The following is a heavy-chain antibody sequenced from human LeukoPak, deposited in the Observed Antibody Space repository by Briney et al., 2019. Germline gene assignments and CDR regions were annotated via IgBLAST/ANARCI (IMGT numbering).Heavy chain of an antibody. CDR1: GGSISSSSYY. Sequence: PSETLSLTCTVSGGSISSSSYYWGWIRQPPGKGLEWIGSIYYSGTTYYNPSLKSRVTISVDTSKNQFSLRLSSVTAADTAVYYCAAYYGSGHNWFDPWGQGTLVTVSS. CDR2: IYYSGTT. D-gene: IGHD3-10*01. CDR3: AAYYGSGHNWFDP. J-gene: IGHJ5*02. V-gene: IGHV4-39*01.